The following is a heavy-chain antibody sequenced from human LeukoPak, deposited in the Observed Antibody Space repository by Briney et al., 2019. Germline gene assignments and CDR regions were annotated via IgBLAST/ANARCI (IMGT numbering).Heavy chain of an antibody. D-gene: IGHD1-26*01. J-gene: IGHJ4*02. Sequence: PGGSLRLSCSASGFTVSSKHMSWVRQAPGKGLEWVSVIYSGGRTHYADSVKGRFTISRDNSKNTLYLQMNSLRAEDTAVYYCARLGGSFDYFDYWGQGTLVTVSS. V-gene: IGHV3-53*01. CDR1: GFTVSSKH. CDR3: ARLGGSFDYFDY. CDR2: IYSGGRT.